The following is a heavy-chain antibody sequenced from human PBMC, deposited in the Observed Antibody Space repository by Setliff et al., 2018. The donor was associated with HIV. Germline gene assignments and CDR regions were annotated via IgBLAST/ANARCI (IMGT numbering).Heavy chain of an antibody. CDR2: IDWDADK. V-gene: IGHV2-70*11. CDR1: GFSLSTSGMC. CDR3: ARTVMVRGVKLFDY. J-gene: IGHJ4*02. Sequence: GSGPTLVNPTQTLTVTCAFSGFSLSTSGMCVSWIRQPPGKALEWLARIDWDADKYYSTSLKTRLTISKDTSKNQVVLTMTNMDPVDTATYYCARTVMVRGVKLFDYWGQGTLVTVSS. D-gene: IGHD3-10*01.